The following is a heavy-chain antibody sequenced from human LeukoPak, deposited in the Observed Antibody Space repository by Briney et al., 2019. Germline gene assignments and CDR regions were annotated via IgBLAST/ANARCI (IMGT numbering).Heavy chain of an antibody. CDR3: ARQSIAAAVVDP. V-gene: IGHV4-39*01. CDR1: GGSISSSSYY. J-gene: IGHJ5*02. D-gene: IGHD6-13*01. Sequence: PSETLSLTCTVSGGSISSSSYYWGWLRQPPGKGLEWFGSIYYSGSTYYNPSLKSRVTISVDTSKNQFSLKLSSVTAADTAVYHCARQSIAAAVVDPWGQGTLVTVSS. CDR2: IYYSGST.